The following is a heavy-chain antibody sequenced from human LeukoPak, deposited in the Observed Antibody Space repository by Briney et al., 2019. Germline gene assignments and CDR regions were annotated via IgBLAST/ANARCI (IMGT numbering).Heavy chain of an antibody. CDR1: GFTFSSYS. Sequence: PGGSLRLSCAASGFTFSSYSMNWVRQAPGKGLEWVSSISSSSSYIYYADSVKGRFTISRDNARKSLYLQMNSLRAEDTAVYYCANQHMDYFDYWGQGTLVTVSS. CDR2: ISSSSSYI. J-gene: IGHJ4*02. CDR3: ANQHMDYFDY. D-gene: IGHD2-21*01. V-gene: IGHV3-21*01.